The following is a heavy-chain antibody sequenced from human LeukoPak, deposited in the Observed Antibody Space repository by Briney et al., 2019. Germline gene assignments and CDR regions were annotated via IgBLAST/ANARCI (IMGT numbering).Heavy chain of an antibody. CDR2: IYYSGST. J-gene: IGHJ3*02. CDR3: ARSEYSYGADAFDI. CDR1: GGSISSYY. Sequence: SETLSLTCTVSGGSISSYYWSWIRQPPGKGLEWIGYIYYSGSTNYNPSLKGRVTISVDTSKTQFSLKLSSVTAADTAVYYCARSEYSYGADAFDIWGQGTMVTVSS. D-gene: IGHD5-18*01. V-gene: IGHV4-59*01.